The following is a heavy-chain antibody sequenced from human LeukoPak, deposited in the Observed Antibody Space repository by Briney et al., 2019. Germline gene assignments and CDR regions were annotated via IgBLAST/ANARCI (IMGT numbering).Heavy chain of an antibody. CDR3: ATRSGSLNDAFDI. D-gene: IGHD3-10*01. CDR2: IIPIFGTA. CDR1: GGTSSSYA. J-gene: IGHJ3*02. V-gene: IGHV1-69*05. Sequence: SVKVSCKASGGTSSSYAISWVRQAPGQGLEWMGGIIPIFGTANYAQKFQGRVTITTDESTSTAYMELSSLRSEDTAVYYCATRSGSLNDAFDIWGQGTMVTVSS.